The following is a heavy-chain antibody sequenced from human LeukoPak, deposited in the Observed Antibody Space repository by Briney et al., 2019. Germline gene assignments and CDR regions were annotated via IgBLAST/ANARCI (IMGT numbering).Heavy chain of an antibody. CDR2: IYNNGRT. V-gene: IGHV4-4*09. CDR1: GGSISTYY. J-gene: IGHJ4*02. Sequence: PSETRCFTCTVSGGSISTYYWSWIRQPPGKGLEWIGYIYNNGRTYYNPSLKSRVTISVDTSKNLFSLKVSSVTAADAAVYYCARGRSSSRSSFDYWGEETMVTVSS. CDR3: ARGRSSSRSSFDY. D-gene: IGHD6-13*01.